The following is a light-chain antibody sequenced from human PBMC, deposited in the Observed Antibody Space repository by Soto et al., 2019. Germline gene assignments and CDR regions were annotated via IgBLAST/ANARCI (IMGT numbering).Light chain of an antibody. J-gene: IGKJ2*01. CDR3: QQYNTYS. Sequence: DIQMTQSPSTLSASVGDRVSITCRASQSLNSWLAWYQQKPGKAPKLLIYKTSTLEIGVPSRFSGCGSGTEFTLNISNLQPDDLAPYYYQQYNTYSFGQGTKLEIK. CDR2: KTS. V-gene: IGKV1-5*03. CDR1: QSLNSW.